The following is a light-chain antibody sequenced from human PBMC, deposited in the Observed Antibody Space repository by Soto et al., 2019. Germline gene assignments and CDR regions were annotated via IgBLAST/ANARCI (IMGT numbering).Light chain of an antibody. V-gene: IGKV3-20*01. CDR3: QQYGSSPPIT. CDR1: QTVSRRY. Sequence: EIGLTQSPGTLSLSPGERATLSCRASQTVSRRYLAWYQQKPGQAPRLLIYGASSRATGIPDRFSGSGSGTDFTLTTSRLEPEDFAVYYCQQYGSSPPITFGQGTRLEIK. J-gene: IGKJ5*01. CDR2: GAS.